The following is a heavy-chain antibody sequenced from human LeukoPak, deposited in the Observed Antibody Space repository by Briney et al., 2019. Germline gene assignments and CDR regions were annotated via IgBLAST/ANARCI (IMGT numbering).Heavy chain of an antibody. V-gene: IGHV4-4*07. J-gene: IGHJ5*02. Sequence: SEALSLTCTVSGGSISGYYWTWIRQPAGKGLEWIGRIHTSGSTNQNPSLKSRVTMSVDTSKNQFSLKLSSVTAADTAVYYCAREAPVGGSYTGWFDPWGQGTLVTVSS. D-gene: IGHD1-26*01. CDR2: IHTSGST. CDR1: GGSISGYY. CDR3: AREAPVGGSYTGWFDP.